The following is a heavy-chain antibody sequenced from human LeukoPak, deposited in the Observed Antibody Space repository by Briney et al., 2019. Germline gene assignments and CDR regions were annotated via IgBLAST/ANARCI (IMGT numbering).Heavy chain of an antibody. V-gene: IGHV3-7*01. CDR2: VNQGGSET. CDR3: VRGGLYHYSGTSGDY. Sequence: GGSLSLSCAASGFTFNTYWMTWVRQAPGKGLEWVANVNQGGSETYYVDSVKGRFIISRDNAKNSMYLQMNSLRAEDTAVYYCVRGGLYHYSGTSGDYWGQGTLVTVSS. J-gene: IGHJ4*02. CDR1: GFTFNTYW. D-gene: IGHD1-26*01.